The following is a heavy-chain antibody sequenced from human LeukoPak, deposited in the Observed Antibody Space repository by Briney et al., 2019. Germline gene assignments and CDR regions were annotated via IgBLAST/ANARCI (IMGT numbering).Heavy chain of an antibody. CDR3: ARGNYDSSGYYYVRAYNWFDP. CDR2: IYTSGST. V-gene: IGHV4-4*07. J-gene: IGHJ5*02. CDR1: GGSISSYY. Sequence: PSETLSLTCTVSGGSISSYYWSWIRQPAGKGLEWIGRIYTSGSTNYNPSLKSRVTISVDTSKNQFSLKLSSVTAADTAVYYCARGNYDSSGYYYVRAYNWFDPWGQGTLVTVSS. D-gene: IGHD3-22*01.